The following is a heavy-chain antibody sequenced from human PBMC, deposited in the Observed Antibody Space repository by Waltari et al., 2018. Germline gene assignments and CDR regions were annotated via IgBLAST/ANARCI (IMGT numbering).Heavy chain of an antibody. J-gene: IGHJ4*02. Sequence: EVQLVESGGGLVQPGGSLRLSCAASGFTFNIYWMHRVRQAPGKGRGWVARIDRDGGDTSYADSVKGRFIISRDNAKNTLDLQMNILRVEDTAVYYCVRDPNEAPELFDYWGQGTLVTVSS. CDR3: VRDPNEAPELFDY. CDR1: GFTFNIYW. CDR2: IDRDGGDT. D-gene: IGHD1-7*01. V-gene: IGHV3-74*01.